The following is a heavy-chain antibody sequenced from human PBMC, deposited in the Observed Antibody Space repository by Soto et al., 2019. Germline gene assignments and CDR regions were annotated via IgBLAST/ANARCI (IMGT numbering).Heavy chain of an antibody. CDR1: GFTFSSYA. J-gene: IGHJ4*02. Sequence: GGSLRLSCAASGFTFSSYAMSWVRQAPGKGLEWVSGITASGGSTSYADSVKGRFTISRDNSKNTLYLQMNSLRAEDTAVYYWGGGGGIVVGGAGMGDWGQGTLVTVSS. V-gene: IGHV3-23*01. D-gene: IGHD2-15*01. CDR2: ITASGGST. CDR3: GGGGGIVVGGAGMGD.